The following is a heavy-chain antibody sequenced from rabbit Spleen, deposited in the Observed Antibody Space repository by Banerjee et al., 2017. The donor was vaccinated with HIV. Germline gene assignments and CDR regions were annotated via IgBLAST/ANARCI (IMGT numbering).Heavy chain of an antibody. CDR3: ARDAGSGAYIDGYFNL. CDR2: IYGGSSGST. Sequence: QEQLVESGGGLVQPEGSLTLTCTASGFSFSSSYYMCWVRQAPGKGLEWIGCIYGGSSGSTYYASWAKGRFTITKTSSTTVTLQLNSLTAADTATYFCARDAGSGAYIDGYFNLWGQGTLVTVS. D-gene: IGHD8-1*01. J-gene: IGHJ4*01. CDR1: GFSFSSSYY. V-gene: IGHV1S45*01.